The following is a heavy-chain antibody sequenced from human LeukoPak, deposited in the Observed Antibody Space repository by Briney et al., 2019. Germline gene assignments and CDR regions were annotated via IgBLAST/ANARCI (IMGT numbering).Heavy chain of an antibody. CDR2: IYYSGST. V-gene: IGHV4-39*07. CDR3: EAHHYYDSSGYPGS. Sequence: SETLSLTCTVSGGSISSSSYYWGWIRQPPGKGLEWIGSIYYSGSTYYNPSLKSRVTISVDTSKNRFSLKLSSVTAADTAVYYCEAHHYYDSSGYPGSWGQGTLVTVSS. CDR1: GGSISSSSYY. D-gene: IGHD3-22*01. J-gene: IGHJ4*02.